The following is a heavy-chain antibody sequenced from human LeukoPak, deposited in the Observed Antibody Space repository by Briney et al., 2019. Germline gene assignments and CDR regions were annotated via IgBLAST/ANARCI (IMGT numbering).Heavy chain of an antibody. J-gene: IGHJ4*02. V-gene: IGHV1-8*01. CDR3: TRETSSRYFDY. Sequence: ASVKVSCKASGYTLTSYDINWVRQATGQGLEWMRWMNPSSGRTGYAQNFQGRITITRNTSISTAYMELSSLRSEDTAVYYCTRETSSRYFDYWGQGTLVTVSS. CDR2: MNPSSGRT. CDR1: GYTLTSYD.